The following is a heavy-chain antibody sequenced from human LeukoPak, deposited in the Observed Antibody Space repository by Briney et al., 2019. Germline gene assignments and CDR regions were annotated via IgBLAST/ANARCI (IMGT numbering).Heavy chain of an antibody. CDR3: ARGFSYGGNLRY. CDR2: IYYSGGT. J-gene: IGHJ4*02. CDR1: GGSISSGGYS. D-gene: IGHD4-23*01. Sequence: KPSQTLSLTCTVSGGSISSGGYSWSWIRQHPGKGLEWIGYIYYSGGTYYNPSLKSRVTISVDTSKNQFSLKLSSVTAADTAVYYCARGFSYGGNLRYWGQGTLVTVSS. V-gene: IGHV4-31*03.